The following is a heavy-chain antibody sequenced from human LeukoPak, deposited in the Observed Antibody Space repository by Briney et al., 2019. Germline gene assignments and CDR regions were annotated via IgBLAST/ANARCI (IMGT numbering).Heavy chain of an antibody. D-gene: IGHD3-9*01. CDR3: ARAVDYDILTGLEPYYFDY. CDR2: TYYSGNT. CDR1: GGSISSGDYY. Sequence: SETLSLTCTVSGGSISSGDYYWSWIRQPPGKGLEWIGYTYYSGNTYYNPSLRSRVTISLDTSKNQFSLKLSSVTAADTAVYYCARAVDYDILTGLEPYYFDYWGQGTLVTVSS. V-gene: IGHV4-30-4*01. J-gene: IGHJ4*02.